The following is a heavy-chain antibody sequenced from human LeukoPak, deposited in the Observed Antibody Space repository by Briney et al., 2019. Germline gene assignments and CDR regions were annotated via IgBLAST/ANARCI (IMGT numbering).Heavy chain of an antibody. J-gene: IGHJ4*02. V-gene: IGHV1-46*01. CDR3: ARDRDSSGFIDY. CDR2: INPSVGST. CDR1: GYTFTSYY. Sequence: GASVKVSCKASGYTFTSYYMHWVRQAPGQGLEWMGIINPSVGSTSYAQKFQGTVTITRDTSTSTVYMELSSLRSEETAVYYCARDRDSSGFIDYWGQGTLVTVSS. D-gene: IGHD3-22*01.